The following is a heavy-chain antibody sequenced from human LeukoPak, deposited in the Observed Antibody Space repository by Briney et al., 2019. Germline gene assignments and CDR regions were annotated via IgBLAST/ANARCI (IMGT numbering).Heavy chain of an antibody. Sequence: GGSLRLSCAASGFTFSSYAMSWVRQAPGKGLEWVSAISGSGVSTYYADSVKGRFTISRDNSKNTLYLQMNSLRAEDTAVYYCAKDPSASADYYYYYYMDVWGEGTTVTVSS. J-gene: IGHJ6*03. CDR2: ISGSGVST. CDR3: AKDPSASADYYYYYYMDV. D-gene: IGHD6-6*01. CDR1: GFTFSSYA. V-gene: IGHV3-23*01.